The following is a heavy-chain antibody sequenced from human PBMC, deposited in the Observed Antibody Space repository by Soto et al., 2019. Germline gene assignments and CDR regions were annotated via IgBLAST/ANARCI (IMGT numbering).Heavy chain of an antibody. CDR3: AKEPAIAAAGTSWFDP. CDR2: ISSNGRST. Sequence: GGSLTLSCSASGFTFSNYAMHWVRQAPGRVLEYVSTISSNGRSTYYADSVKGRFTISRDNSKNTLYLQMNSLRAEDTAVYYCAKEPAIAAAGTSWFDPWGQGTLVTVS. J-gene: IGHJ5*02. D-gene: IGHD6-13*01. V-gene: IGHV3-64*04. CDR1: GFTFSNYA.